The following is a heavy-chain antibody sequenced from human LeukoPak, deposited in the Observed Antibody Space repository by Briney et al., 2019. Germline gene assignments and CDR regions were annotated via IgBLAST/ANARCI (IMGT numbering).Heavy chain of an antibody. CDR1: GFTFSSYD. Sequence: GGSLRLSCAVSGFTFSSYDVKWVRQAPGKGLEWVSFISSSGSTIYYADSVKGRFTISRDNAKNSLYLQMNSLRAEDTAVYYCARDLSGYDSAPSKNWGQGTLVTVSS. V-gene: IGHV3-48*03. CDR3: ARDLSGYDSAPSKN. CDR2: ISSSGSTI. J-gene: IGHJ4*02. D-gene: IGHD3-22*01.